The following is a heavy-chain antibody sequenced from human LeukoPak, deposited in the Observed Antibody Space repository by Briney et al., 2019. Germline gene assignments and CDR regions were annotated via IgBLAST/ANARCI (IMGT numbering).Heavy chain of an antibody. J-gene: IGHJ6*03. CDR1: GGTFSSYA. CDR3: ARSSRALSGYPYYYYMDV. Sequence: GASAKVSCKASGGTFSSYAISWVRQAPGQGLEWMGGIIPIFGTANYAQKFQGRVTITADKSTSTAYMELSSLRSEDTAVYYCARSSRALSGYPYYYYMDVWGKGTTVTVSS. D-gene: IGHD3-22*01. V-gene: IGHV1-69*06. CDR2: IIPIFGTA.